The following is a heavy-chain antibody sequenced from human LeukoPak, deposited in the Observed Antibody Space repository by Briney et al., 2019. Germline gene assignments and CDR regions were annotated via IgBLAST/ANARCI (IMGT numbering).Heavy chain of an antibody. CDR3: AREGGIVGATMTAFDY. CDR1: GYTFTSYY. CDR2: INPSGGST. J-gene: IGHJ4*02. D-gene: IGHD1-26*01. Sequence: ASVKVSCKASGYTFTSYYMHWVRQAPGQGLEWMGIINPSGGSTSYAQKFQGRVTMTRDTSTSTVYMELSSLRSEDTAVYYCAREGGIVGATMTAFDYWGQGTLVTVSS. V-gene: IGHV1-46*01.